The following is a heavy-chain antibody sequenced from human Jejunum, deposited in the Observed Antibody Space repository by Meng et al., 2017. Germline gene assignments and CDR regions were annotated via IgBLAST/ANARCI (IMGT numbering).Heavy chain of an antibody. CDR1: GHTFSDYY. CDR2: INPNSGGT. V-gene: IGHV1-2*06. J-gene: IGHJ4*02. D-gene: IGHD2-2*01. Sequence: VDRVQDGAEVKKPGASVKVSCEASGHTFSDYYMHWVRQAPGQGLEWMGRINPNSGGTDPAQSFQGRVTMTRGTSLGTAFMELSSLRSEDTAMYYCARDRCATVSCYEYDHWGQGTLVTVSS. CDR3: ARDRCATVSCYEYDH.